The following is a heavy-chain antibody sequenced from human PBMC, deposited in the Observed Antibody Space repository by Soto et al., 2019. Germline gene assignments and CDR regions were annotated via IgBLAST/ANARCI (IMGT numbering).Heavy chain of an antibody. D-gene: IGHD3-22*01. CDR2: IKEDGSEK. CDR1: GFTFSTYW. J-gene: IGHJ6*02. V-gene: IGHV3-7*01. CDR3: ARGWGYFDSSGFPYLYAMDV. Sequence: GGSLRLSCAASGFTFSTYWMSWVRQAPGKGLEWVANIKEDGSEKYYVDSVEGRFTISRDNAKNSLYLQMTSLRAEDTALYYCARGWGYFDSSGFPYLYAMDVWGQGTTVTV.